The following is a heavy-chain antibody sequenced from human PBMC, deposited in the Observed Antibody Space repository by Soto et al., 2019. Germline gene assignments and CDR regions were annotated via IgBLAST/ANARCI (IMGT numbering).Heavy chain of an antibody. V-gene: IGHV3-74*01. D-gene: IGHD4-17*01. Sequence: GGSLRLSCTASGFTFSSHWMHWVRQGPGKGLVWVSRIKRDGSSTSYADSVKGRFTISRDNAENTLYLQMNSLRVEDTAVYYCARGLRPVDYWGQGTLVTVSS. J-gene: IGHJ4*02. CDR2: IKRDGSST. CDR1: GFTFSSHW. CDR3: ARGLRPVDY.